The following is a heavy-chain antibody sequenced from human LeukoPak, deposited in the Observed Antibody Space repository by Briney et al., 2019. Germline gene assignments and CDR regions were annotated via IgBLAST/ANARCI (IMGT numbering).Heavy chain of an antibody. J-gene: IGHJ4*02. CDR3: ARDLRYDSSGYPYY. Sequence: GGSLRLSCAASGFTFINSWMSWVRQAPGKGLEWVSYISSSSSYIYYADSVKGRFTISRDNAKNSLYLQMNSLRAEDTAVYYCARDLRYDSSGYPYYWGQGTLVTVSS. D-gene: IGHD3-22*01. CDR1: GFTFINSW. V-gene: IGHV3-21*05. CDR2: ISSSSSYI.